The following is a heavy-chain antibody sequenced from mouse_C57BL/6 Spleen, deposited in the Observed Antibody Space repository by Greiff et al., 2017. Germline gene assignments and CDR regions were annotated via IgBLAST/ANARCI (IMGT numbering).Heavy chain of an antibody. CDR2: IYPGSGNT. CDR3: ARSSGPYYFDY. D-gene: IGHD3-2*02. CDR1: GYSFTSYY. Sequence: QVQLQQSGPELVKPGASVKISCKASGYSFTSYYIHWVKQRPGQGLEWIGWIYPGSGNTKYNEKFKGKATLTADTSSSTAYMQLSSLTSEDSAVYYCARSSGPYYFDYWGQGTTLTVSS. J-gene: IGHJ2*01. V-gene: IGHV1-66*01.